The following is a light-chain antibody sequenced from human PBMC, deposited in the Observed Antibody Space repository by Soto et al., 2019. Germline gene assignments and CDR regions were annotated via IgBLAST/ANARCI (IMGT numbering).Light chain of an antibody. Sequence: EIVLTQSPATLSLSPGERATLSCRASQSVSSYLAWYQQKPGQVPRLVIYDASNRATGIPGRFSGSGSGTDFTLTISSLEPEDFGVYYCQQRSSWPRTFGQGTKVDI. V-gene: IGKV3-11*01. CDR1: QSVSSY. J-gene: IGKJ1*01. CDR3: QQRSSWPRT. CDR2: DAS.